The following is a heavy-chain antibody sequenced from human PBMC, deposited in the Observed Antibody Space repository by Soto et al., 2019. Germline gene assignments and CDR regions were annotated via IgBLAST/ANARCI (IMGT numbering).Heavy chain of an antibody. D-gene: IGHD2-21*02. CDR1: GGSISYEYYH. Sequence: LFLTCTVSGGSISYEYYHWTWIRQSPGKGLEWIGYIHYSGSIIYNPSFKSRVTISVDTSKNQFSLQLSSVTAADTAVYFCAREDDGGDRDYYGLDVWGQGTTVTVSS. CDR2: IHYSGSI. J-gene: IGHJ6*02. V-gene: IGHV4-30-4*08. CDR3: AREDDGGDRDYYGLDV.